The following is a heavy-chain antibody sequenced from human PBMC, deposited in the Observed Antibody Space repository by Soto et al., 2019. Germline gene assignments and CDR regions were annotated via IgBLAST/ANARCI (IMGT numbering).Heavy chain of an antibody. CDR3: ARAFRHLFNMDV. V-gene: IGHV4-34*01. D-gene: IGHD6-6*01. J-gene: IGHJ6*02. Sequence: SETLSLTCAVYGGSFSGYYWSWIRQPPGKGLEWIGEINHSGSTNYNPSLKSRVTISVDTSKNQFSLKLSSVTAADTAVYYCARAFRHLFNMDVWGQGTTVTVSS. CDR1: GGSFSGYY. CDR2: INHSGST.